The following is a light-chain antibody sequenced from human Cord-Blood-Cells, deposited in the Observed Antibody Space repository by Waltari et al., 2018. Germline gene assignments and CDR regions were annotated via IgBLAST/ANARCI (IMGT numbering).Light chain of an antibody. J-gene: IGLJ1*01. CDR2: EVS. CDR1: SSDVGGYNH. Sequence: QSALTQPASVSGSPGQSITLSCTGTSSDVGGYNHVSWYQQNPGKAPKLMIYEVSNRPSGVSNRFSGSKSGNTASLTISGLQAEDEADYYCSSYTSSSTLYVFGTGTKVTVL. CDR3: SSYTSSSTLYV. V-gene: IGLV2-14*01.